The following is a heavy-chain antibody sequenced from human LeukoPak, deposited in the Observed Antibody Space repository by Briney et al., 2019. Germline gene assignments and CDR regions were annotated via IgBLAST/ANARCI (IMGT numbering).Heavy chain of an antibody. CDR1: GFSFSSYA. CDR2: VSESGDGT. J-gene: IGHJ4*02. D-gene: IGHD1-26*01. Sequence: GGSLRLSCAASGFSFSSYAMSWVRQAPGKGLEWVSSVSESGDGTYYADSVMGRFIISIDNSRKTFHLQMDSLRADDTAIYYCAKGKVNHLGALDFWGQGTLVTVSS. CDR3: AKGKVNHLGALDF. V-gene: IGHV3-23*01.